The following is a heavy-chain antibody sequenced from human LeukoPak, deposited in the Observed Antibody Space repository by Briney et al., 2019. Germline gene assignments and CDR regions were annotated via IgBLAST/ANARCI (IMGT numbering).Heavy chain of an antibody. V-gene: IGHV1-2*06. CDR3: ARDLSAVAGT. J-gene: IGHJ5*02. CDR1: GYTFTGYH. CDR2: INPYSGDT. D-gene: IGHD6-19*01. Sequence: ASVKVSCKASGYTFTGYHIHWVRQAPGQGLEWMGRINPYSGDTNFAQKFQGRVTMTRDTSISTAYMELSRLRSDDTAVYYCARDLSAVAGTWGQGTLVTVSS.